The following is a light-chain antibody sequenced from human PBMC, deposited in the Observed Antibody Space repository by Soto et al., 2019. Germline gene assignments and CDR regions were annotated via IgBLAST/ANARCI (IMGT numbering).Light chain of an antibody. CDR3: QKYGTPRSVT. CDR1: QTVTRNY. Sequence: EIVLTQSPGTLSLSPGASSTLSCRASQTVTRNYLAWHQQKPGQTPRLLVYGASSRATGIPDRFSGSGFGTDFTLTISKVEPEDFAVYYCQKYGTPRSVTFGQGKRLEIK. J-gene: IGKJ5*01. V-gene: IGKV3-20*01. CDR2: GAS.